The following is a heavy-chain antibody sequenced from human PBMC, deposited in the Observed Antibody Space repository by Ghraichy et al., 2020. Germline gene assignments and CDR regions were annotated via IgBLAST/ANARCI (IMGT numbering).Heavy chain of an antibody. Sequence: ETLSLTCAVSGDSMSSGGWWSWVRQSPGKGLEWIGEIDRSGTSYYRPSLVGRVNISADKSKNQFSLTLTSVTAADTAMYFCTKSNGLYSLHYWGQGILVTVSS. D-gene: IGHD6-19*01. V-gene: IGHV4-4*01. CDR2: IDRSGTS. CDR1: GDSMSSGGW. J-gene: IGHJ4*02. CDR3: TKSNGLYSLHY.